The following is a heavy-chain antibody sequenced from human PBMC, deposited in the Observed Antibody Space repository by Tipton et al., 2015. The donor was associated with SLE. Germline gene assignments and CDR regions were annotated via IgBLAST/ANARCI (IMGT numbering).Heavy chain of an antibody. CDR2: LFTNGGT. CDR1: GFTFSSYA. CDR3: AKDRYGDPGGAFDS. D-gene: IGHD4-17*01. Sequence: SLLLSFSASGFTFSSYAMSWVRQAPGGGLECVAILFTNGGTYYADSVKGRFTVSRDNSKNTLYAQMNSLIVEDTAIYYCAKDRYGDPGGAFDSWGQGTLVTVSS. V-gene: IGHV3-23*05. J-gene: IGHJ4*02.